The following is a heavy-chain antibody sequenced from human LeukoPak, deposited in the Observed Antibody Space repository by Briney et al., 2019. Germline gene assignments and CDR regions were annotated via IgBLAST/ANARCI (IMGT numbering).Heavy chain of an antibody. V-gene: IGHV3-74*01. CDR2: IRNDGDAI. Sequence: PGGSLRHSCAASGFIFSNNWMHWVRQAPGKGLVWVSRIRNDGDAITYADSVKGRFTISRDNAKNTLYLQMNGLRVEDTAVYFCVRDDYASYWGQGTLVTVSS. CDR1: GFIFSNNW. J-gene: IGHJ4*02. D-gene: IGHD4-17*01. CDR3: VRDDYASY.